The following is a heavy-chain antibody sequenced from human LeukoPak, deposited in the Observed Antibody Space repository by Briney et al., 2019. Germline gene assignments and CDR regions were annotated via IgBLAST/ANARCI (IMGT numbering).Heavy chain of an antibody. J-gene: IGHJ4*02. CDR3: ARHLGRDYFDY. D-gene: IGHD1-26*01. CDR2: IYYSGST. CDR1: GCSISNSIYH. V-gene: IGHV4-39*01. Sequence: SETLSLTCTVSGCSISNSIYHWGWIRQPPGKGLEWIGSIYYSGSTYYNPSLKSRVTISVDTSKNQFSLKLSSVPAADTAVYYCARHLGRDYFDYWGQGTLVTASS.